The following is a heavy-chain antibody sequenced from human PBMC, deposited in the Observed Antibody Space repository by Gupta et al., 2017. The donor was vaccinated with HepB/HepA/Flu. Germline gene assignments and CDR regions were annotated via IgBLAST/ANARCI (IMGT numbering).Heavy chain of an antibody. J-gene: IGHJ6*02. V-gene: IGHV1-69*04. CDR1: GGTFSSYA. Sequence: QVQLVQSGAEVKKPGSSVKVSCKASGGTFSSYAISWVRQAPGQGLEWMGRIIPILGIANYAQKFQVRVTITADKSTSTAYMELSSLRSEDTAVYYCARSARAAAGCVDVWGQGTTVTVSS. D-gene: IGHD6-13*01. CDR3: ARSARAAAGCVDV. CDR2: IIPILGIA.